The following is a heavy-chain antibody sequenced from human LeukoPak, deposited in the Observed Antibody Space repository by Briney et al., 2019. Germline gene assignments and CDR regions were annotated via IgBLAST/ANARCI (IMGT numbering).Heavy chain of an antibody. D-gene: IGHD3-10*01. CDR1: GGSFSTYQ. J-gene: IGHJ4*02. V-gene: IGHV4-34*01. CDR3: ARKVLWGSYYNY. Sequence: SETLSLTCAVYGGSFSTYQWSWIRQPPGKGLEWIGEINHSGSTNYNPSPRSRGTISVDTSKNQFSLKLSSVTAADTAVYYCARKVLWGSYYNYWGQGTLVTVSS. CDR2: INHSGST.